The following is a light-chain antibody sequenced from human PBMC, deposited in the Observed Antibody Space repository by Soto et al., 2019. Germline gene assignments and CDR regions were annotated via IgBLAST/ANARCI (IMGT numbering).Light chain of an antibody. V-gene: IGKV3-20*01. CDR2: GAS. CDR3: QQYHNSPPYT. J-gene: IGKJ2*01. Sequence: EIGLTQSPGTLYLSPGERATLSCRASQTISSNYLAWYQQKPGQAPRLLISGASSRSTGIPDRFSGSGSGTDFTLTISRLEPEDCAVYYCQQYHNSPPYTFGQGTQLEIK. CDR1: QTISSNY.